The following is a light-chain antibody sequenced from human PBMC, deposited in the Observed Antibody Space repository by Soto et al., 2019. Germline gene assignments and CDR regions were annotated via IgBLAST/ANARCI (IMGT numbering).Light chain of an antibody. CDR3: CSYATGDSYV. V-gene: IGLV2-23*01. CDR1: SSDVGSYNL. CDR2: EDS. Sequence: QSALTQPASVSGSPGQSITISCTGTSSDVGSYNLVSWYQQYPGKAPKLIIYEDSKRPSGISNRFSGSKSDNTASLTISGLQAEDEADYHCCSYATGDSYVFGSGTKVTVL. J-gene: IGLJ1*01.